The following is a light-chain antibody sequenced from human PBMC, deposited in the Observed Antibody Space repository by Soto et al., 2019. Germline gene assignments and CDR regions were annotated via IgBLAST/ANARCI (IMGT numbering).Light chain of an antibody. J-gene: IGLJ1*01. CDR1: SSDVGGYDF. V-gene: IGLV2-14*03. CDR3: SSYTSISTYV. CDR2: DVS. Sequence: QSVLTQPASVSGSPGQSITISCTGTSSDVGGYDFVSWYQHHPGKAPRLMIYDVSHRPSGVSDRFSASKSGNTASLTISGLLAEDEADYYRSSYTSISTYVFGTGTKVTVL.